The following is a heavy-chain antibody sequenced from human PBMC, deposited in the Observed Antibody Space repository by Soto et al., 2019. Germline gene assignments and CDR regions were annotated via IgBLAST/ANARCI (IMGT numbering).Heavy chain of an antibody. CDR2: IYSGGST. CDR1: GFTVSSNY. CDR3: ARVSGPKTNIWFDP. Sequence: PGGSLRLSCAASGFTVSSNYMSWVRQAPGKGLEWVSVIYSGGSTYYADSVKGRFTISRDNSKNTLYLQMNSLRAEDTAVYYCARVSGPKTNIWFDPGGQETLVTVS. V-gene: IGHV3-66*01. J-gene: IGHJ5*02.